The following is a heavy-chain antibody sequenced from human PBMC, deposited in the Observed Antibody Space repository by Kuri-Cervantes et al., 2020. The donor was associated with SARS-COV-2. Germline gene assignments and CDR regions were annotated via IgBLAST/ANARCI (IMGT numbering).Heavy chain of an antibody. CDR1: GFTFTSSA. V-gene: IGHV1-46*01. J-gene: IGHJ4*02. CDR2: INPSGGST. CDR3: ARDEDSSGSDY. D-gene: IGHD6-19*01. Sequence: ASVKVSCKASGFTFTSSAMQWVRQAPGQGLEWMGIINPSGGSTSYAQKFQGRVTMTRDTSTSTVYMELSSLRSEDTAVYYCARDEDSSGSDYWGQGTLVTVSS.